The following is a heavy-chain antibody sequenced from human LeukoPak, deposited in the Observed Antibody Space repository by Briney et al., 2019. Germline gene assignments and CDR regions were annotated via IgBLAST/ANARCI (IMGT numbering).Heavy chain of an antibody. Sequence: SETLSLTCAVYGGAFSGYYWSWIRQPPGKGLEWIGEINHSGSTNYNPSLKSRVTVSVDRSKSQFSLKLSSVTAADTAVYYCARHGLVAARHAFDIWGQGTMVTVSS. CDR1: GGAFSGYY. CDR3: ARHGLVAARHAFDI. V-gene: IGHV4-34*01. D-gene: IGHD6-6*01. CDR2: INHSGST. J-gene: IGHJ3*02.